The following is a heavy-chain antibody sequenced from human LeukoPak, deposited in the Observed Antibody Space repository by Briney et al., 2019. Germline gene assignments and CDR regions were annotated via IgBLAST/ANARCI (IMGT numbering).Heavy chain of an antibody. CDR1: GYTFTSYD. V-gene: IGHV1-8*01. J-gene: IGHJ3*02. CDR3: AGTTVVTAAFDI. CDR2: MNPNSGNT. Sequence: GASVKVSCKASGYTFTSYDINWVRQATGQGREGMGWMNPNSGNTGYAQKFQGRVTMTRNTSISTAYMELSSLRSEDTAVYYCAGTTVVTAAFDIWGQGTMVTVSS. D-gene: IGHD4-23*01.